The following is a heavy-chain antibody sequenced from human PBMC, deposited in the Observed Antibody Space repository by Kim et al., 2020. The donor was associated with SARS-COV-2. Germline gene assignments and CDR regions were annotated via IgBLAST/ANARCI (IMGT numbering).Heavy chain of an antibody. CDR1: GYSFTSYW. Sequence: GESLKISCKGSGYSFTSYWIGWVRQMPGKGLEWMGIIYPGDSDTRYSPSFQGQVTISADKSISTAYLQWSSLKASDTSMYYCARFRVRGVITYYYYGMDVWGQGTTVTVSS. D-gene: IGHD3-10*01. V-gene: IGHV5-51*01. J-gene: IGHJ6*02. CDR3: ARFRVRGVITYYYYGMDV. CDR2: IYPGDSDT.